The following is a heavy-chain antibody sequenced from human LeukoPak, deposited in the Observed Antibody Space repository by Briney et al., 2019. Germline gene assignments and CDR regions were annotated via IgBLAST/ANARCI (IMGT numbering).Heavy chain of an antibody. CDR1: GFTFSSYA. D-gene: IGHD3-22*01. V-gene: IGHV3-23*01. J-gene: IGHJ4*02. CDR2: ISGSGGST. CDR3: ARDLGSSTTMIVIWSEGGFDY. Sequence: PGGSLRLSCAASGFTFSSYAMSWVRQAPGKGLEWVSAISGSGGSTYYADSVKGRFTISRDNAKNSLYLQMNSLRAEDTAVYYCARDLGSSTTMIVIWSEGGFDYWGQGTLVTVSS.